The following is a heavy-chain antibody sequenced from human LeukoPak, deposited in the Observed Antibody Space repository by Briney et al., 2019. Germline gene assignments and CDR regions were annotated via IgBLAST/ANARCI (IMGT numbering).Heavy chain of an antibody. CDR2: TSTGSSYI. CDR1: GYSFSTYS. Sequence: PGGSLRLSCAASGYSFSTYSMNWVRQAPGKGLERVSFTSTGSSYIYYADSVKGRFTISRDNAKKSLYLQMNSLRAEDTAVYFCARSFYDSSGYPNFDYWGQGTLVTVSS. V-gene: IGHV3-21*01. CDR3: ARSFYDSSGYPNFDY. D-gene: IGHD3-22*01. J-gene: IGHJ4*02.